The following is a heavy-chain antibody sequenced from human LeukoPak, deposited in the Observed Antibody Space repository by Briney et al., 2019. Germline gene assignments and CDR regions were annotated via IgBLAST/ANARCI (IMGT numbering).Heavy chain of an antibody. D-gene: IGHD1-26*01. CDR2: INPSGGST. CDR1: GYTFTSYY. V-gene: IGHV1-46*01. Sequence: ASLKLSCKASGYTFTSYYMHWVRQAPGQGLEWMGIINPSGGSTSYAQKFQGRVTMTRDTSTSTVYMELSSLRSEDTAVYYCARDERGGSYLTAYDYWGQGTLVTVSS. CDR3: ARDERGGSYLTAYDY. J-gene: IGHJ4*02.